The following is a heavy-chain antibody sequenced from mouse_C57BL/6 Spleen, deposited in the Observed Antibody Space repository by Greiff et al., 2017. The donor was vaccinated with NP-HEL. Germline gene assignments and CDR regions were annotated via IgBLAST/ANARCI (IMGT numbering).Heavy chain of an antibody. Sequence: QVQLKESGPELVKPGASVKISCKASGYAFSSSWMNWVKQRPGKGLEWIGRIYPGDGDTNYNGKFNGKATLTADKSSSTAYMQLSSLTSEDSAVYFCAREGGNLEEAYWGQGTLVTVSA. J-gene: IGHJ3*01. V-gene: IGHV1-82*01. CDR2: IYPGDGDT. CDR3: AREGGNLEEAY. D-gene: IGHD2-1*01. CDR1: GYAFSSSW.